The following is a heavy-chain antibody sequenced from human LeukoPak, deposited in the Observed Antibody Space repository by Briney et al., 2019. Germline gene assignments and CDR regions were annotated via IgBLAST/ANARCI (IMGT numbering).Heavy chain of an antibody. J-gene: IGHJ4*02. CDR3: ASAHNDYGDYDFGY. V-gene: IGHV3-74*01. CDR1: GFTVSSNY. D-gene: IGHD4-17*01. CDR2: INTDGSST. Sequence: GGSLRLSCAASGFTVSSNYMSWVRQAPGKGLVWVSRINTDGSSTTYADSVKGRLTSSRDNAKNTLYLQMNSLRAEDTAVYYCASAHNDYGDYDFGYWGQGTLVTVSS.